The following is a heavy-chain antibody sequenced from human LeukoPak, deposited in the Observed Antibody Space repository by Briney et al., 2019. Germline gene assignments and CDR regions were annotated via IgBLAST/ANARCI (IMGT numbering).Heavy chain of an antibody. J-gene: IGHJ3*02. Sequence: GGSLRLSCAASGFTFSSYGMHWVRQAPGKGLEWVAFIRYDGSNKYYADSVKGRFTISRDNSKNTLYLQMNSLRAEDTAVYYCAKDPIGYCSSTRCSGAFDIWGQGTKVTVSS. V-gene: IGHV3-30*02. CDR2: IRYDGSNK. CDR1: GFTFSSYG. D-gene: IGHD2-2*01. CDR3: AKDPIGYCSSTRCSGAFDI.